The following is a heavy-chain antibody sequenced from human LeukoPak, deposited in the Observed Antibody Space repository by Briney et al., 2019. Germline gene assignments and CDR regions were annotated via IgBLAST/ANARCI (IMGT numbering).Heavy chain of an antibody. CDR2: MYYNGDT. J-gene: IGHJ4*02. V-gene: IGHV4-59*08. CDR1: GDSISRPY. Sequence: SETLSLTCTVSGDSISRPYWTWIRQPPGKGLEWLGYMYYNGDTHYSPSLRGRVTLSVDTSKNQFTLTLTSVTAADTAVYYCGRQLAGFAAGGFSDYWGQGILVTVSS. D-gene: IGHD6-13*01. CDR3: GRQLAGFAAGGFSDY.